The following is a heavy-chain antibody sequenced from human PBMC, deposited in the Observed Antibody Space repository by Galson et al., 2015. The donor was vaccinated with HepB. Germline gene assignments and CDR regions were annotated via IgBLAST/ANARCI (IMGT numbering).Heavy chain of an antibody. CDR1: GFNFQFYA. D-gene: IGHD6-19*01. CDR2: ISMNSDSL. J-gene: IGHJ4*02. CDR3: ARDWLVDF. Sequence: SLRLSCAASGFNFQFYAMTWVRQAPGQGLEWVASISMNSDSLYYADSVKGRFSMSRDNSKNSFYLQMDSLRVEDTAVYYCARDWLVDFWGQGTQVTVSS. V-gene: IGHV3-23*01.